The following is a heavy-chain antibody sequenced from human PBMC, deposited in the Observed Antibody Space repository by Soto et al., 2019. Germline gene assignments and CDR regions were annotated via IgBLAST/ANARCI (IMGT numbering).Heavy chain of an antibody. CDR2: IYYSGST. Sequence: SETLSLTCTVSGGSISSSSYYWGWIRQPPGKGLEWIGSIYYSGSTYYNPSLKSRVTISVDTSKNQFSLKLSSVTAADTAVYYCARLLGSYYVQHWGQGTLVTVSS. J-gene: IGHJ1*01. D-gene: IGHD1-26*01. CDR3: ARLLGSYYVQH. V-gene: IGHV4-39*01. CDR1: GGSISSSSYY.